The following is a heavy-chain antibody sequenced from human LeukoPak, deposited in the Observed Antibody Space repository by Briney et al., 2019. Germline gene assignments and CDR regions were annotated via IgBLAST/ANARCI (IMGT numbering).Heavy chain of an antibody. CDR3: VPSATDY. Sequence: GGSLRLSCAASRFNFSNYSMNWVRQAPGKGLDWVATITGSTTYIYYSESVKGRFIISRHNAKNSLYLQMNSLRVEDTGVYYCVPSATDYWGQGTLVTVSS. J-gene: IGHJ4*02. D-gene: IGHD1-26*01. V-gene: IGHV3-21*01. CDR1: RFNFSNYS. CDR2: ITGSTTYI.